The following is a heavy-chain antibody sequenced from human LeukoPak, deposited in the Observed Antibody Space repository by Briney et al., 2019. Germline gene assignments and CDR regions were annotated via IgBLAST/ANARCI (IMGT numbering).Heavy chain of an antibody. CDR3: AKDRGRYFDWLNYFDY. V-gene: IGHV3-30*18. CDR1: GFTFSSYG. Sequence: LAGGSLRLSCAASGFTFSSYGMHWVRQAPGKGLEWVAVISYDGSNKYYADSVKGRFTISRDNSKNTLYLQMNSLRAEDTAVYYCAKDRGRYFDWLNYFDYWGQGTLVTVSS. CDR2: ISYDGSNK. D-gene: IGHD3-9*01. J-gene: IGHJ4*02.